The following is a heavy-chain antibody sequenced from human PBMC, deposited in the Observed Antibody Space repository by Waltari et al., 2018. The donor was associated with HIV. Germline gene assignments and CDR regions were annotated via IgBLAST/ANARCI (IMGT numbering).Heavy chain of an antibody. V-gene: IGHV4-59*02. CDR3: ARGRHSSGYSLWYFDP. D-gene: IGHD3-22*01. J-gene: IGHJ2*01. CDR2: IYNSGST. Sequence: QVQLQESGPGLVKPSETLSLTCTVPGGSVRSYYWNWFRPPPGKGLEWIAYIYNSGSTNYNPSLKSRVTISVDTSKNQFSLELSSVTAADTAVYYCARGRHSSGYSLWYFDPWGRGTLVTVSS. CDR1: GGSVRSYY.